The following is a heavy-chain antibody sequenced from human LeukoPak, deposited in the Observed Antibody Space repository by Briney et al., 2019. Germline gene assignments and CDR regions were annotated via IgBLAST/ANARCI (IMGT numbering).Heavy chain of an antibody. D-gene: IGHD4-23*01. Sequence: GGSLRLSCAASGFTFSSYWMHWVRQAPGKGLVWVSRINSDGSSTSYADSVKGRFTISRDNAKNTLYLQMNGLRAEDTAVYYCARDLRWWDYGGNWGGYWGQGTLVTVSS. J-gene: IGHJ4*02. CDR2: INSDGSST. V-gene: IGHV3-74*01. CDR3: ARDLRWWDYGGNWGGY. CDR1: GFTFSSYW.